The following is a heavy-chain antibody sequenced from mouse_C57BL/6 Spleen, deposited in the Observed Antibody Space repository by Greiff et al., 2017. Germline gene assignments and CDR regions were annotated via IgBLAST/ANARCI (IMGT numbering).Heavy chain of an antibody. J-gene: IGHJ2*01. V-gene: IGHV1-54*01. CDR3: ARDGPFDY. Sequence: QVQLQQSGAELVRPGTSVKVSCKASGYAFTNYLIEWVKQRPGQGLEWIGVINPGSGGTNYNEKFKGKATLTADKSSSTAYMQLSSLTSEDSAVYFCARDGPFDYWGQGTTLTVSS. D-gene: IGHD1-1*01. CDR1: GYAFTNYL. CDR2: INPGSGGT.